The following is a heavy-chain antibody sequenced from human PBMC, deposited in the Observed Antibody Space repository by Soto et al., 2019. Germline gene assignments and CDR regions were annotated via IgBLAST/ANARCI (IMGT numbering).Heavy chain of an antibody. V-gene: IGHV3-48*02. CDR2: ISSSSSTI. CDR3: ARDGDYDSSGYSDY. CDR1: GFTFSSYS. J-gene: IGHJ4*02. D-gene: IGHD3-22*01. Sequence: EVQLVESGGGLVQPGGSLRLSCAASGFTFSSYSMNWVRQAPGKGLEWVSYISSSSSTIYYAGSVKGRFTISRDNAKNSLYLQMNSLRDEDTAVYYCARDGDYDSSGYSDYWGQGTLVTVSS.